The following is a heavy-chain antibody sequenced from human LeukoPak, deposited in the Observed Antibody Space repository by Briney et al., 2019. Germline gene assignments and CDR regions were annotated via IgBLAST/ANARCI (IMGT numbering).Heavy chain of an antibody. J-gene: IGHJ4*02. CDR1: GFMFSSNW. Sequence: GGSLRLSCAASGFMFSSNWMSWVRLAPGKGLEWVANIKEDGTETYYADSVKGRFTISRDNAKNSLYLQMNSLRVEDTAVYYCAKEDRSLQTYWGQGTLVTVSS. V-gene: IGHV3-7*03. CDR2: IKEDGTET. D-gene: IGHD1-14*01. CDR3: AKEDRSLQTY.